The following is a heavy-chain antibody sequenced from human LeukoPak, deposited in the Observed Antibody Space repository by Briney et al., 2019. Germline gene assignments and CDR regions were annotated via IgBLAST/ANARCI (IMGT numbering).Heavy chain of an antibody. V-gene: IGHV3-23*01. CDR1: GFTFSNYA. CDR2: SSGSGGST. CDR3: AKYYGQGDYYYYYGMDV. Sequence: GGSLRLSCAASGFTFSNYAMSRVRQAPGTGLEWVSGSSGSGGSTYYADSVKGRFTISRDNSKNTLYLQMNSLRAEDTAVYYCAKYYGQGDYYYYYGMDVWGQGTTVTVSS. D-gene: IGHD4-17*01. J-gene: IGHJ6*02.